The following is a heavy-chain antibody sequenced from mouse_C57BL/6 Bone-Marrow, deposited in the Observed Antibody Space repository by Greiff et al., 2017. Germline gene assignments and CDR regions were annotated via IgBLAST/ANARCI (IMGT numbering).Heavy chain of an antibody. CDR1: GFTFSSYG. J-gene: IGHJ3*01. Sequence: EVQVVESGGDLVKPGGSLKLSCAASGFTFSSYGMSWVRQTPDKRLEWVATISSGGSYTYYPDSVKGRFTISRDNAKNTLYLQMSSLKSEDTAMYYCARHEGYPWGQGTLDTVSA. CDR3: ARHEGYP. D-gene: IGHD3-1*01. V-gene: IGHV5-6*01. CDR2: ISSGGSYT.